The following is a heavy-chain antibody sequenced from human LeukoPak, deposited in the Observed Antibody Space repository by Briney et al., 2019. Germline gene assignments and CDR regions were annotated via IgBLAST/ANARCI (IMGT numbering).Heavy chain of an antibody. CDR3: ARVTSLFYGSGSYFY. J-gene: IGHJ4*02. CDR1: GGSISSSSYY. CDR2: IYYSGST. V-gene: IGHV4-39*07. Sequence: PSETLSLTCTVSGGSISSSSYYWGWIRQPPGKGLEWIGSIYYSGSTYYNPSLKSRVTISVDTSKNQFSLKLSSVTAADTAVYYCARVTSLFYGSGSYFYWGQGTLVTVSS. D-gene: IGHD3-10*01.